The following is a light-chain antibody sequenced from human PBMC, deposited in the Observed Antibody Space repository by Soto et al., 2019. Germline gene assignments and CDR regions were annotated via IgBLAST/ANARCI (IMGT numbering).Light chain of an antibody. CDR3: QQRNNWRALT. Sequence: EIVLTQSPATLSLSPGERATLSCRASQSVRSYLAWYQQKPGQAPRLLIYDASNRATGIPARFSGSGSGTDFTLTISSLEPEDFAVYYWQQRNNWRALTFGGGTKVEIK. CDR2: DAS. V-gene: IGKV3-11*01. J-gene: IGKJ4*01. CDR1: QSVRSY.